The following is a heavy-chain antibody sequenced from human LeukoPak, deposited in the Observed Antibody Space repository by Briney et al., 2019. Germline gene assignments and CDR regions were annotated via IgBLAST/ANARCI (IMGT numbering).Heavy chain of an antibody. D-gene: IGHD6-13*01. J-gene: IGHJ4*02. Sequence: SETLSLTCTVSGGSISSSGYYWGWIRQPPGKGLEWIGSIYYSGSTYYNPSLKSRVTISVDTSKNQFSLKLSSVTAADTAVYYCARDIAAAGLFDYWGQGTLVTVSS. CDR3: ARDIAAAGLFDY. CDR1: GGSISSSGYY. V-gene: IGHV4-39*07. CDR2: IYYSGST.